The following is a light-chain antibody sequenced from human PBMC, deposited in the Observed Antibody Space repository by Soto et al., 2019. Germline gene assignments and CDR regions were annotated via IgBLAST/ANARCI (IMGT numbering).Light chain of an antibody. J-gene: IGKJ2*01. V-gene: IGKV1-13*02. Sequence: AIQLTKSPSSLSASVGDRVTITCRASQGISSALAWYQQKPGQAPKLLIYDASSLERGVPSRFSGSGSGTDFTLTISSLQTEDFATYYCKQFSSYPYTFGQRTKVEIK. CDR3: KQFSSYPYT. CDR2: DAS. CDR1: QGISSA.